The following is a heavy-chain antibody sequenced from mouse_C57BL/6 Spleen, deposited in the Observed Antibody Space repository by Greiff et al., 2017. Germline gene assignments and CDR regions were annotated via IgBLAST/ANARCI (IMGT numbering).Heavy chain of an antibody. D-gene: IGHD2-5*01. Sequence: EVKLMESGEGLVKPGGSLKLSCAASGFTFSSYAMSWVRQTPEKRLEWVANISSGGDYIYYEDTVKGRFTISRDNARNTLFLQMSSLKSEDTAMYYCARERRYSRRYFDVWGTGTTVTVSS. CDR2: ISSGGDYI. CDR3: ARERRYSRRYFDV. J-gene: IGHJ1*03. V-gene: IGHV5S21*01. CDR1: GFTFSSYA.